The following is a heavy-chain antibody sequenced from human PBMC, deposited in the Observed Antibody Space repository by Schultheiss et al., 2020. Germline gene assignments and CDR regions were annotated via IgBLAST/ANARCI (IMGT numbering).Heavy chain of an antibody. J-gene: IGHJ4*02. D-gene: IGHD3-10*01. V-gene: IGHV1-24*01. CDR3: ARESRGFFDY. Sequence: ASVKVSCKASGYTFTSYGISWVRQAPGQGLEWMGGFDPEDGETIYAQKFQGRVTMTEDTSTDTAYMELSSLRSDDTAVYYCARESRGFFDYWGQGTLVTVSS. CDR1: GYTFTSYG. CDR2: FDPEDGET.